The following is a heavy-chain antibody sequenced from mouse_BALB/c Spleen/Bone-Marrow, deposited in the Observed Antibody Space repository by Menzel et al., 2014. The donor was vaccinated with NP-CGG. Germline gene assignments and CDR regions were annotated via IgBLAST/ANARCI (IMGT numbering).Heavy chain of an antibody. CDR3: ATEDCANAMDY. V-gene: IGHV1-52*01. CDR1: GYTFTSYW. CDR2: IDPYDTET. J-gene: IGHJ4*01. Sequence: VQLQQSGAELVRPGASVYLSCKASGYTFTSYWMNWVKQRPEQGLEWIGMIDPYDTETHYNQKFRDKAILTLDKSSGKAYKQLSSLTTEENAGYNSATEDCANAMDYWRQGTTVTVSS.